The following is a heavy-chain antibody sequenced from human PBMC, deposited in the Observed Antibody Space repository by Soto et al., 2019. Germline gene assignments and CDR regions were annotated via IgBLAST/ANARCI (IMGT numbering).Heavy chain of an antibody. CDR2: ISGSGGST. D-gene: IGHD3-22*01. Sequence: LRLSCAASGFTFSSYAMSWVRQAPGKGLEWVSAISGSGGSTYYADSVKGRFTISRDNSKNTLYLQMNSLRAEDTAVYYCAKPPSPYYYDSSGYHSGAFDIWGQGTMVTVSS. CDR3: AKPPSPYYYDSSGYHSGAFDI. V-gene: IGHV3-23*01. J-gene: IGHJ3*02. CDR1: GFTFSSYA.